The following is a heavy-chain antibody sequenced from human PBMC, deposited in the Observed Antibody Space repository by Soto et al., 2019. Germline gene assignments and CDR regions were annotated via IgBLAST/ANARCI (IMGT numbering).Heavy chain of an antibody. CDR1: GYTFANYW. D-gene: IGHD3-22*01. Sequence: PGESLKISCDSSGYTFANYWIGWVRQKPGKGLEWMGRIDPSDSQTYYSPSFRGHVTISATKSITTVFLQWSSLRASDTAMYYCARQIYDSDTGPNFQYYFDSWGQGTPVTVSS. V-gene: IGHV5-10-1*01. CDR2: IDPSDSQT. CDR3: ARQIYDSDTGPNFQYYFDS. J-gene: IGHJ4*02.